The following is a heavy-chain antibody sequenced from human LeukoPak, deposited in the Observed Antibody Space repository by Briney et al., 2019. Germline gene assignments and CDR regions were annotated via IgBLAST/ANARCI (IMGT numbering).Heavy chain of an antibody. CDR3: AREVGTYYYDSSGYYPNNWFDP. Sequence: PSETLSLTCTVSGGSISSYYWSWIRQPPGKGLEWIGYIYYSGSTNYNPSLKSRVTISVDTSKNQFSLKLSSVTAADTAVYYCAREVGTYYYDSSGYYPNNWFDPWGQGTLVTVSS. J-gene: IGHJ5*02. V-gene: IGHV4-59*12. D-gene: IGHD3-22*01. CDR2: IYYSGST. CDR1: GGSISSYY.